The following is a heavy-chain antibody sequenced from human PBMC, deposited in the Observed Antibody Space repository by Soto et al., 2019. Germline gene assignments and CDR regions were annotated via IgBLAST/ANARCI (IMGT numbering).Heavy chain of an antibody. CDR1: GYSFGNYW. V-gene: IGHV5-10-1*01. CDR3: ALPLHYDFWGRLVNNGMDV. Sequence: PGESLKITCKGSGYSFGNYWITWVRQMAGKGLEWMGRIDPSDSSTDYSPSFQGHVTMSVDKSINTAYLQWSGLEASDTAIYYCALPLHYDFWGRLVNNGMDVWGPGATVTVSS. CDR2: IDPSDSST. J-gene: IGHJ6*02. D-gene: IGHD3-3*01.